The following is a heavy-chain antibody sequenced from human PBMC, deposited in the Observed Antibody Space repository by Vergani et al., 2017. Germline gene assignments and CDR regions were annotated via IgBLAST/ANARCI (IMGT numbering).Heavy chain of an antibody. V-gene: IGHV1-18*01. CDR2: ISAYNGNT. D-gene: IGHD3-9*01. CDR1: GYTFTSCG. J-gene: IGHJ6*02. CDR3: ARSVGVLRYFDWLSYGMDV. Sequence: QVQLVQSGAEVKKPGASVKVSCKASGYTFTSCGISWVRQAPGQGLEWMGWISAYNGNTNYAQKLQGRVTMTTDTSTSTAYMELRSLRSDDTAVYYCARSVGVLRYFDWLSYGMDVWGQGTTVTVSS.